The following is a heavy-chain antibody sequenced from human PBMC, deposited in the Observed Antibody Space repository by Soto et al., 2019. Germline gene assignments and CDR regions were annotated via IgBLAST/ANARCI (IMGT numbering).Heavy chain of an antibody. J-gene: IGHJ2*01. CDR2: IFDSGST. D-gene: IGHD2-8*01. Sequence: QVQLQESGPGLVKPSETLSLTCTVSGGSISGGVHSWSWIRQPPGKGLEWIGHIFDSGSTYYNPSLRGGLAIYVDTSKNQFSLRLRAVAAADTDVYCCDREIMPLTNGWYFDLWGRGTLVTVSS. V-gene: IGHV4-30-4*01. CDR3: DREIMPLTNGWYFDL. CDR1: GGSISGGVHS.